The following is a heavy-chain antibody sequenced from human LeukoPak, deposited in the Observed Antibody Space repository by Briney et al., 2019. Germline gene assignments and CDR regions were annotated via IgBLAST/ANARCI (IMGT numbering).Heavy chain of an antibody. CDR2: VSNDGSSK. Sequence: PGGSLRLSCAASGITFTSYGMHWVRQAPGKGLEWVAVVSNDGSSKFYANSVKGRFTISRDNSKTTLYLQMNSLRAEDTAVYYCAKDGRSTTPGYWGQGTLVTVSS. J-gene: IGHJ4*02. CDR3: AKDGRSTTPGY. CDR1: GITFTSYG. D-gene: IGHD2/OR15-2a*01. V-gene: IGHV3-30*18.